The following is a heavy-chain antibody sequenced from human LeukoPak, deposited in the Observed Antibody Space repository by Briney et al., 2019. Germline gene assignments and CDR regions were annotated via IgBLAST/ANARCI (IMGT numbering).Heavy chain of an antibody. Sequence: ASVKVPCKASGYTFTSYYMHWVRQAPGQGLEWMGIINPSGGSTSYAQKFQGRVTMTRDMSTSTVYMELSSLRSEDTAVYYCARDHTKKVVTRLDAFDIWGQGTMVTVSS. CDR1: GYTFTSYY. CDR3: ARDHTKKVVTRLDAFDI. CDR2: INPSGGST. V-gene: IGHV1-46*01. J-gene: IGHJ3*02. D-gene: IGHD3-22*01.